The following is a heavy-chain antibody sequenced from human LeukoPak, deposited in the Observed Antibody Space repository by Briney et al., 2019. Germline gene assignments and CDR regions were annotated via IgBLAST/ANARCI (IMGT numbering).Heavy chain of an antibody. Sequence: ASVKVSCKASGYTFTSYYMHWVRQAPGQGLEWMGIINPSGGSTSYAQKFQGRDTMTRDTSTSTVYMELSSLRSEDTAVYYCARDPYFDFWSARSGGGNWFDPWGQGTLVTVSS. CDR1: GYTFTSYY. D-gene: IGHD3-3*01. V-gene: IGHV1-46*01. CDR3: ARDPYFDFWSARSGGGNWFDP. CDR2: INPSGGST. J-gene: IGHJ5*02.